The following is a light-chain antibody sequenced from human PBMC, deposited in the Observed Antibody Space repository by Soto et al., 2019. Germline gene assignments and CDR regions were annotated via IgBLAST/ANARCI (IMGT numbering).Light chain of an antibody. CDR2: QDN. CDR1: KLGDKY. V-gene: IGLV3-1*01. CDR3: QTWDSNTGV. Sequence: SYELTQPPSVSVSPGQTASITCSGDKLGDKYAYWYQQKPGQSPVLVIYQDNKRSSGIPERFSGSNSGNTATLTISGTQAMDEADYYCQTWDSNTGVFGGGTKVTVL. J-gene: IGLJ3*02.